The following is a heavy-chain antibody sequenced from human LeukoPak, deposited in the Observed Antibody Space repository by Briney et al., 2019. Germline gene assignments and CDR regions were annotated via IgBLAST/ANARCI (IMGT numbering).Heavy chain of an antibody. Sequence: GGSLRLSCAASGFTFSSYGMHWVRQAPGKGLEWVAVIWYDGSNKYYADSVKGRFTISRDNSKNTLYLQMNSLRAEDTAVYYCARAIPYDSSGYLLGYYFDYWGQGTLVTVSS. CDR3: ARAIPYDSSGYLLGYYFDY. J-gene: IGHJ4*02. CDR2: IWYDGSNK. D-gene: IGHD3-22*01. V-gene: IGHV3-33*01. CDR1: GFTFSSYG.